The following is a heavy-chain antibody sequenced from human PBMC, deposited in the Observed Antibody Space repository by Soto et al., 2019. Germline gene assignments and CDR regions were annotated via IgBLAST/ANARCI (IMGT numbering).Heavy chain of an antibody. V-gene: IGHV3-11*01. CDR3: ARSYISYGRYFDP. J-gene: IGHJ5*02. CDR2: ISASGNTI. D-gene: IGHD5-18*01. Sequence: QVQLVESGGGLVKPGGSLRLSCVASGFTFSEHYMSWIRQSPGKGLEWVSYISASGNTIYYADSVEGRFTISRDNVKNSVYLQMNSLRDEDTAVYYCARSYISYGRYFDPWGQGTLVTVSS. CDR1: GFTFSEHY.